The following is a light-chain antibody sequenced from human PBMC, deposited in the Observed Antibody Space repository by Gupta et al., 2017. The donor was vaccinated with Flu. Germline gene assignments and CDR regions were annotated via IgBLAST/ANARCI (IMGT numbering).Light chain of an antibody. J-gene: IGLJ2*01. Sequence: SCSGSSPNIGKNYVSWYQQLPGTAPKLLIYENDQRLSVIPDRFSGSKSGTSATLGISGLQTGNEADYDCAAGDSSLIAGFFGEGSTLTVL. CDR2: END. V-gene: IGLV1-51*02. CDR3: AAGDSSLIAGF. CDR1: SPNIGKNY.